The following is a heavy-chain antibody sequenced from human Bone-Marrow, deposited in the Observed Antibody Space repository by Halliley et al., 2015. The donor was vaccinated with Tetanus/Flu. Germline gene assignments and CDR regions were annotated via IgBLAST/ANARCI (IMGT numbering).Heavy chain of an antibody. CDR1: GGSISSYY. CDR3: ARRGYSYGYYYFDY. CDR2: IYYSGST. J-gene: IGHJ4*02. Sequence: LRLSCTVPGGSISSYYWSWIRQPPGKGLEWIGYIYYSGSTNYNPSLKSRVTMSVDPSKNQFSLRLSSVTAADTAVYYCARRGYSYGYYYFDYWGQGTLVTVSS. V-gene: IGHV4-59*01. D-gene: IGHD5-18*01.